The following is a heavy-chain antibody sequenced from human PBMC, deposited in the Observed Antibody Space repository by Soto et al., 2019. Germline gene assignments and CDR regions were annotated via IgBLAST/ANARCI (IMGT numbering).Heavy chain of an antibody. CDR2: ISSDGRAK. Sequence: QVLLVESGGGVVQPGRSLRLSCGVSGFTLSRYSMHWVRQAPGKGLEWVALISSDGRAKYYADSVKGRFTISRDDSLYLQMTSLRPEDTAVYYCARDGYCSGGGCLDGMDVW. CDR1: GFTLSRYS. D-gene: IGHD2-15*01. V-gene: IGHV3-30-3*01. J-gene: IGHJ6*01. CDR3: ARDGYCSGGGCLDGMDV.